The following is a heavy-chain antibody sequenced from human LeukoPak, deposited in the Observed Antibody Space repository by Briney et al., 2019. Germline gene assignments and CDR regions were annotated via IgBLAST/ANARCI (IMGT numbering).Heavy chain of an antibody. CDR1: GYSISSGYY. CDR2: IYHSGST. J-gene: IGHJ4*02. Sequence: PSETLSLTCTVSGYSISSGYYWGWIRQPPGKGLEWIGSIYHSGSTYYNPSLKSRVTISVDTSKNQFSLKLSSVTAADTAVYYCARDPNSGSYYTSFDYWGQGTLVTVSS. V-gene: IGHV4-38-2*02. CDR3: ARDPNSGSYYTSFDY. D-gene: IGHD1-26*01.